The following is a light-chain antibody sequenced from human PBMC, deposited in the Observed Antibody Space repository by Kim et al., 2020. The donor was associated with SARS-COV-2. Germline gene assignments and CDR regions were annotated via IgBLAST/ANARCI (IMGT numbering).Light chain of an antibody. CDR1: QSVSSN. V-gene: IGKV3-15*01. J-gene: IGKJ2*01. Sequence: SVSPGERATRSCRASQSVSSNLAWYQQKPGQAPRLLIYCASTRATGIPARFSGSGSGTEFTLTISSLQSEDFAVYYCQQYNNWPYTFGQGTKLEI. CDR3: QQYNNWPYT. CDR2: CAS.